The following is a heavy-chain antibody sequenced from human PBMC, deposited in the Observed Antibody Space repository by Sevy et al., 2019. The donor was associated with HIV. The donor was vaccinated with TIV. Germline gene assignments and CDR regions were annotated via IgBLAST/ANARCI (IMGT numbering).Heavy chain of an antibody. CDR3: TRSGGYRDYGMDV. J-gene: IGHJ6*02. V-gene: IGHV3-13*01. CDR1: GFTFITYD. CDR2: VGPAGDT. D-gene: IGHD5-12*01. Sequence: GGSLRLSCAASGFTFITYDMHWVRHVTGKGLEWVSGVGPAGDTFYPGSVKGRFTISRENAKNSLYLQMNNLRAGDTAVYYCTRSGGYRDYGMDVWGQGTTVTVSS.